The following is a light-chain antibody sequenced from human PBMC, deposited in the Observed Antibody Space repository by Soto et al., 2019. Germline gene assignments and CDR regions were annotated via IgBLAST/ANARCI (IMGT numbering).Light chain of an antibody. CDR1: QSVSSY. CDR2: DAS. J-gene: IGKJ2*01. V-gene: IGKV3-11*01. Sequence: EIVLTQSPATLSLSPGERATLSCRASQSVSSYLAWYQQKPGQAPRLLIYDASNRATGIPARFSGSGSGTNFPLAISSLEPDDFAVEFCQQRSIWPRTFGQGTKLEIK. CDR3: QQRSIWPRT.